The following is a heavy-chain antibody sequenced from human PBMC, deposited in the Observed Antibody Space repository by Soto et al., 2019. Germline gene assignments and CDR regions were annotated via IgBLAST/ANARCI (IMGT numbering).Heavy chain of an antibody. CDR2: VYHTGSS. D-gene: IGHD2-21*01. V-gene: IGHV4-31*03. Sequence: QVQLQESGPGLVKPSQTLSLSCSVSNDSMNNAGYYWNWIRHHPGKGLEWIGYVYHTGSSSYNQSLTNRATISMDSSKKQFSLTLTSVTAADTAVYYCARSTVKVVCDFWGQGTLVTVSS. CDR3: ARSTVKVVCDF. J-gene: IGHJ1*01. CDR1: NDSMNNAGYY.